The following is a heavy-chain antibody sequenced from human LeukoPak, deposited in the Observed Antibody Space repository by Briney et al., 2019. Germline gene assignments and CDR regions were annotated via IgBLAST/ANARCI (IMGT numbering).Heavy chain of an antibody. V-gene: IGHV1-2*02. CDR2: INPNSGGT. J-gene: IGHJ4*02. D-gene: IGHD1-1*01. CDR1: GCTFTGYY. CDR3: VRGGQLDR. Sequence: ASVKVSFQASGCTFTGYYLHWLRQAPGQGLEWMGWINPNSGGTNYAQKFQGRVTMTRDTSISTAYMELSRLRSDDTAVYYCVRGGQLDRWGQGTLVTVSS.